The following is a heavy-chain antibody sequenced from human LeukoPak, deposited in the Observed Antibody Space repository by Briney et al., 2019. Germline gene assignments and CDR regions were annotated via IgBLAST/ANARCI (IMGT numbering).Heavy chain of an antibody. Sequence: GGSLRLSCAASGFTFSSYAMSWVRQAPGKGLEWVSAISGSDGSTYYADSVKGRFTISRDNSKNTLYLQMNSLRAEDTAVYYCAKGLGYYDSSGYYPGDYWGQGTLVTVSS. J-gene: IGHJ4*02. CDR2: ISGSDGST. D-gene: IGHD3-22*01. CDR1: GFTFSSYA. V-gene: IGHV3-23*01. CDR3: AKGLGYYDSSGYYPGDY.